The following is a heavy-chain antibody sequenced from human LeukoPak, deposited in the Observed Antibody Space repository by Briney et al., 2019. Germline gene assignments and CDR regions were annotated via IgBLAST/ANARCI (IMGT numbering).Heavy chain of an antibody. Sequence: ASVKVSCKASGYTFTSYDINWVRQATGQGLEWMGWMDPNSGNTGYAQKFQGRVTMTRNTSISTAYMELSSLRSEDTAVYYCASGILTTHYYYDSSGPGDYWGQGTLITVSS. D-gene: IGHD3-22*01. CDR1: GYTFTSYD. CDR2: MDPNSGNT. CDR3: ASGILTTHYYYDSSGPGDY. J-gene: IGHJ4*02. V-gene: IGHV1-8*01.